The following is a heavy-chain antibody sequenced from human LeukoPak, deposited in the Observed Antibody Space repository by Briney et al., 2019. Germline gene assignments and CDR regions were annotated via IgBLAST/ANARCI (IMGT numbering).Heavy chain of an antibody. Sequence: GGSLRLSCAASGFSFSATWMHWVRQSPGKGLVWVARITSDGFSTTYAESVKGRFTISRDNAKNTLYLQMNSLKTEDTAVYYCTTVVTMIVVALPQVNIWGQGTMVTVSS. CDR3: TTVVTMIVVALPQVNI. D-gene: IGHD3-22*01. CDR2: ITSDGFST. J-gene: IGHJ3*02. CDR1: GFSFSATW. V-gene: IGHV3-74*03.